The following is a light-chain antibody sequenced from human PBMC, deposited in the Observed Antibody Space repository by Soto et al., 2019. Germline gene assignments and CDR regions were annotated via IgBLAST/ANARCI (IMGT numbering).Light chain of an antibody. CDR2: KAS. CDR1: QSISSW. CDR3: QQYNTFSGT. Sequence: DIQMTQSPSTLSASVGDRVTITCRASQSISSWLAWYQQKPGKAPKLLIYKASSLESGVPSRFSGSGSGTEFILTISSLQPDDSATYFGQQYNTFSGTFGQGTKVEIK. J-gene: IGKJ1*01. V-gene: IGKV1-5*03.